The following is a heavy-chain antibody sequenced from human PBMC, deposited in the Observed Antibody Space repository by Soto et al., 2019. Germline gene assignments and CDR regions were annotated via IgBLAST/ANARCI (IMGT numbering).Heavy chain of an antibody. CDR2: VYYRGTT. V-gene: IGHV4-61*08. Sequence: SETLSLTCTVTGGSIRRRGYYWSWIRQRPGEGLEWIGFVYYRGTTDYNPSLRSRMTISADTSRNQFYLKLTSVTAADTAVYYCASFIAAAGSRAFDIWGQGTMVTVSS. CDR3: ASFIAAAGSRAFDI. J-gene: IGHJ3*02. D-gene: IGHD6-13*01. CDR1: GGSIRRRGYY.